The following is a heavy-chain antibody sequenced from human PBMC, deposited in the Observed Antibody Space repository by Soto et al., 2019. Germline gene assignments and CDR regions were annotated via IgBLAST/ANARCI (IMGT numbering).Heavy chain of an antibody. CDR3: ARRGSGSDYDY. D-gene: IGHD1-26*01. CDR2: ISGSGDST. J-gene: IGHJ4*02. V-gene: IGHV3-23*01. Sequence: EVQLLESGGGLVQPGGSLRLSCAASGFTFSSYAMRWVRQAPGKGLEWVSAISGSGDSTYYADSVKGRFTISRDNSKNTLYLQMNSLRAEDTDVYYCARRGSGSDYDYWGQGTLVTVSS. CDR1: GFTFSSYA.